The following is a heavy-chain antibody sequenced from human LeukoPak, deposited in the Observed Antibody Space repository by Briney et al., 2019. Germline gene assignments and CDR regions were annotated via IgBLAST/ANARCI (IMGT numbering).Heavy chain of an antibody. CDR1: GFTFSSYS. V-gene: IGHV3-48*04. CDR3: VRELGLWFGESQIDY. Sequence: GGSLRLSCAASGFTFSSYSMNWVRQAPGKGLEWVSYISSSSSTIYYGDSVKGRFTVSRDNAKNSLYLQMNSLRAEDTAVYYCVRELGLWFGESQIDYWGQGTLVTVSS. D-gene: IGHD3-10*01. CDR2: ISSSSSTI. J-gene: IGHJ4*02.